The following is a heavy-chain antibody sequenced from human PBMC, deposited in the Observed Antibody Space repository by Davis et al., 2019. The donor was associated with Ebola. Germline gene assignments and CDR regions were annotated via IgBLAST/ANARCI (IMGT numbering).Heavy chain of an antibody. CDR2: ISSSGSTI. CDR3: ARRGSSSSLSYFDY. J-gene: IGHJ4*02. Sequence: PGGSLRLSCAASGFTFSSYEMNWVRQAPGKGLEWVSYISSSGSTIYYADSVKGRFTISRDNAKNSLYLQMNSLRAEDTALYYCARRGSSSSLSYFDYWGQGTLVTVSS. V-gene: IGHV3-48*03. CDR1: GFTFSSYE. D-gene: IGHD6-6*01.